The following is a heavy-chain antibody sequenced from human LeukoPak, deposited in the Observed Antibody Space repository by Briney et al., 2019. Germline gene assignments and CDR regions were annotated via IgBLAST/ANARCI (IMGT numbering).Heavy chain of an antibody. CDR2: INPSGSST. D-gene: IGHD3-16*02. Sequence: ASVKVSCKASGYTFTSYYMHWVRQAPGQGLEWMGLINPSGSSTLYAQKFQGRVTMTRDMSTTTDYMELGSLRSEDTAVYYCARDNSVGDIAWWFDPWGQGTLVTVSS. CDR1: GYTFTSYY. V-gene: IGHV1-46*01. J-gene: IGHJ5*02. CDR3: ARDNSVGDIAWWFDP.